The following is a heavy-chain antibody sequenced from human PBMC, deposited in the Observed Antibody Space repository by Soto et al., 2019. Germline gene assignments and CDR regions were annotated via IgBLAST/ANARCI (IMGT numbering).Heavy chain of an antibody. Sequence: GGSLRLSCAASGFTFSSYAMHWVRQAPGKGLEWVAVISYDGSNKYYADSVKGRFTISRDNSKNTLYLQMNSLRAEDAAVYYCAGEQSPTYSGYDCAFDIWGQGTMVTVSS. CDR2: ISYDGSNK. CDR3: AGEQSPTYSGYDCAFDI. J-gene: IGHJ3*02. D-gene: IGHD5-12*01. CDR1: GFTFSSYA. V-gene: IGHV3-30-3*01.